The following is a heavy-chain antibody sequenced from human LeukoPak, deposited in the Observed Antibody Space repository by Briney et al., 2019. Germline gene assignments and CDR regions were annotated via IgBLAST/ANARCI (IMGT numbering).Heavy chain of an antibody. CDR2: IYTSGST. CDR3: ARSRGIAAAGTSRGFDP. D-gene: IGHD6-13*01. Sequence: SETLSLTCTVSGGSIRSYYWSWIRQPAGKGLEWIGRIYTSGSTNYNPSLKSRVTMSVDTSKNQFSLKLSSVTAADTAVYYCARSRGIAAAGTSRGFDPWGQGTLVTVSS. CDR1: GGSIRSYY. V-gene: IGHV4-4*07. J-gene: IGHJ5*02.